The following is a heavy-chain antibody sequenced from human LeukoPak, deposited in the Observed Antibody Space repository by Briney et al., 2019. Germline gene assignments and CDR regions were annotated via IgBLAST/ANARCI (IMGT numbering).Heavy chain of an antibody. Sequence: PGGSLRLSCAASGFTFSSYGMHWVRQAPGKGLEWVAFIRYDGSNKYYADSVKGRFTISRDNAKNSLYLQMNSLRAEDTAVYYCARGSEVVAAANNWFDPWGQGTLVTVSS. CDR3: ARGSEVVAAANNWFDP. D-gene: IGHD2-2*01. J-gene: IGHJ5*02. CDR2: IRYDGSNK. CDR1: GFTFSSYG. V-gene: IGHV3-30*02.